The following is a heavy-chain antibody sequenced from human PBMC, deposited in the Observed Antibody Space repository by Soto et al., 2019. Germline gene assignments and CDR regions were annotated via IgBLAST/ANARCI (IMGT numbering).Heavy chain of an antibody. CDR1: GFTFSSYA. CDR3: ARVPSSSGRAHFDY. Sequence: QVQVVESGGGVVQPGRSLRLSCAASGFTFSSYAMHWVRQAPGKGLEWVAVISYDGSNKYYADSVKGRFTISRDNSKNTLYLQMNSLRAEDTAVYYCARVPSSSGRAHFDYWGQGTLVTVSS. J-gene: IGHJ4*02. V-gene: IGHV3-30-3*01. CDR2: ISYDGSNK. D-gene: IGHD2-15*01.